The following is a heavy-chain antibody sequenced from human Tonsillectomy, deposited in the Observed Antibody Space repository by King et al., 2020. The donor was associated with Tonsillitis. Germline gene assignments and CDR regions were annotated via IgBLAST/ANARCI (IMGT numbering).Heavy chain of an antibody. Sequence: QLVQSGGEVKKPGASVKVSCKASGYTFTSYGISWVRQAPGQGLEWMGWISTYNGNTNYAQKLQGRVTMTTDTSTSTAYMELRSLRFDDTAVYYCARDSHDYGAYFGADYWGQGTLVTVSS. J-gene: IGHJ4*02. V-gene: IGHV1-18*04. CDR3: ARDSHDYGAYFGADY. CDR1: GYTFTSYG. D-gene: IGHD4-17*01. CDR2: ISTYNGNT.